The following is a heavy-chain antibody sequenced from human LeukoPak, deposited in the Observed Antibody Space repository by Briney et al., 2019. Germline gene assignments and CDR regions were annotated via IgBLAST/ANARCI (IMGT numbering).Heavy chain of an antibody. V-gene: IGHV4-59*01. J-gene: IGHJ3*02. CDR2: IYYSGGT. CDR1: GGSFSGYY. Sequence: SETLSLTCAVYGGSFSGYYWSWIRQPPGKGLEWIGYIYYSGGTYYNPSLKSRVTMSVDTSKNQFSLKLTSVTAADTAVYYCAREDAQEGTNAFDIWGQGTMVTVSS. D-gene: IGHD2-2*01. CDR3: AREDAQEGTNAFDI.